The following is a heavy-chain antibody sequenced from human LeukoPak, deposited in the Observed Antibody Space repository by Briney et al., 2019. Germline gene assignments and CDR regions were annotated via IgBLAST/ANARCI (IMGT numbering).Heavy chain of an antibody. Sequence: GGSLRLSCAASGFTFSSYAMHWVRQAPGEGLEWVAVISYDGSNKYYADSVKGRFTISRDNSKNTLYLQMNSLRAEDTAVYYCARSPGIAVAGRRHWYFDLWGRGTLVTVSS. CDR1: GFTFSSYA. CDR2: ISYDGSNK. D-gene: IGHD6-19*01. J-gene: IGHJ2*01. V-gene: IGHV3-30*14. CDR3: ARSPGIAVAGRRHWYFDL.